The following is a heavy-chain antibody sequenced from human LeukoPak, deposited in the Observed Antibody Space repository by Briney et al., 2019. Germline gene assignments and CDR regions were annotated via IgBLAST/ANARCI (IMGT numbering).Heavy chain of an antibody. CDR2: FDPEDGET. D-gene: IGHD6-13*01. J-gene: IGHJ4*02. V-gene: IGHV1-24*01. Sequence: ASVKVSCKVSGYTLTELSMHWVRQAPGKGLEWMGGFDPEDGETIYAQKFQGRVTMTEDTSTDTAYMELSSLRSEDTAVYYCATASAIAAVVIFDYWGQGTLVTVSS. CDR1: GYTLTELS. CDR3: ATASAIAAVVIFDY.